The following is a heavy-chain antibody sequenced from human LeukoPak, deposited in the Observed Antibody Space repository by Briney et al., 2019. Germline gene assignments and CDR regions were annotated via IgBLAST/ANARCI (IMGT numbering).Heavy chain of an antibody. CDR3: GSSTSIAAPYYDAFDI. D-gene: IGHD6-6*01. CDR2: IYHSGST. J-gene: IGHJ3*02. Sequence: SETLSLTCAVSGGSISSSNWWSWVRQPPGKGLEWIGEIYHSGSTNYNPSLKSRVTISVDKSKNQFSLKLSSVTAADTAVYYCGSSTSIAAPYYDAFDIWGQGTMVTVSS. V-gene: IGHV4-4*02. CDR1: GGSISSSNW.